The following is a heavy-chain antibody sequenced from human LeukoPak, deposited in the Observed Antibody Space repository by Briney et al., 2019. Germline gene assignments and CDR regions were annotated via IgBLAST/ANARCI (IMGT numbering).Heavy chain of an antibody. CDR2: INPGDGST. Sequence: ASVNVSCKPSGYTFTDYYLHWVRQAPGQGLEWMGIINPGDGSTGYAQKFQGRVTMTRDTSTSTVYMELSSLRSEDTAAYYCARDRRPDFWSGYLDYWGQGTLVTVSS. D-gene: IGHD3-3*01. J-gene: IGHJ4*02. V-gene: IGHV1-46*01. CDR1: GYTFTDYY. CDR3: ARDRRPDFWSGYLDY.